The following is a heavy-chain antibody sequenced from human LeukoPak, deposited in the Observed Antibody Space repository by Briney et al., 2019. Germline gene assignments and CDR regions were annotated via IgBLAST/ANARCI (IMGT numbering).Heavy chain of an antibody. V-gene: IGHV3-21*01. Sequence: GRSLRLSCAASGFTFDDYAMNWVRQAPGKGLEWVSSISSSSSYIYYADSVKGRFTISRDNAKNSLYLQMNSLRAEDTAVYYCAPGGVVVAATPDPFDYWGQGTLVTVSS. CDR2: ISSSSSYI. D-gene: IGHD2-15*01. CDR1: GFTFDDYA. CDR3: APGGVVVAATPDPFDY. J-gene: IGHJ4*02.